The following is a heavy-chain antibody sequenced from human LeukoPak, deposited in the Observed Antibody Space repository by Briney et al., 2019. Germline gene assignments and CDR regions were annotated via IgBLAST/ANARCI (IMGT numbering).Heavy chain of an antibody. CDR1: GFTFSSYA. Sequence: GGSLRLSCAASGFTFSSYAMSWVRQAPGKGLEWVSGISGSGGSTYYADSVKGRFTISRDNSKNTLYLQMNSLRAEDTAVYYCAKGLSPYYYGSGSYSPTWFDPWGQGTLVTVSS. V-gene: IGHV3-23*01. J-gene: IGHJ5*02. CDR2: ISGSGGST. D-gene: IGHD3-10*01. CDR3: AKGLSPYYYGSGSYSPTWFDP.